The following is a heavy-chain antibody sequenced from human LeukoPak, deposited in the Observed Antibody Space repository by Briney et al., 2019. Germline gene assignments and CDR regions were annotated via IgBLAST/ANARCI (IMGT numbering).Heavy chain of an antibody. V-gene: IGHV3-74*03. J-gene: IGHJ5*02. CDR2: INGDGSST. CDR3: ARDQPLFGAINRWYLDR. Sequence: GGSLRLSCAASGFTFSSCWMHWVRQAPGKGLVWVSRINGDGSSTTYADSVRGRFTISRDNADNSMYLQMNSLRAEDTALYYCARDQPLFGAINRWYLDRWGQGTLVTVSS. D-gene: IGHD4-23*01. CDR1: GFTFSSCW.